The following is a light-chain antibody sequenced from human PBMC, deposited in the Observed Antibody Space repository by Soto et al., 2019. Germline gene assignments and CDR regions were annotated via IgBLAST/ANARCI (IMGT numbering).Light chain of an antibody. V-gene: IGLV1-44*01. J-gene: IGLJ1*01. CDR1: TSNFGSNS. CDR2: GNN. Sequence: QSVLTQSPSASGTPGQRVTISCSGSTSNFGSNSVNWYQQLPGTAPKVVIYGNNQRPSGVPDRFSGSKSGTSASLAISGLQSDDEADYYCGSWDSSLSAYVFGTGTKVTVL. CDR3: GSWDSSLSAYV.